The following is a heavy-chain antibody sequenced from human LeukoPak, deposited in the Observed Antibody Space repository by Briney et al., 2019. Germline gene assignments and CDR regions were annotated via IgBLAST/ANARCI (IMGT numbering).Heavy chain of an antibody. D-gene: IGHD3-22*01. J-gene: IGHJ3*02. V-gene: IGHV3-21*01. CDR2: ISSSSSYI. Sequence: GGSLRLSCAASGFTFSSYSMNWVRQAPGKGLEWVSSISSSSSYIYYADSVKGRFTISRDNAKNSLYLQMNSLRAEDTAVYYCARVFTMIPRADAFDIWGQGAMVTVSS. CDR3: ARVFTMIPRADAFDI. CDR1: GFTFSSYS.